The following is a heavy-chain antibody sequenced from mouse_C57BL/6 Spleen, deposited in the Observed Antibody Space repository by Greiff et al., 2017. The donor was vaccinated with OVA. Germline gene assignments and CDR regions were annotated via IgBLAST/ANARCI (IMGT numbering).Heavy chain of an antibody. D-gene: IGHD2-10*01. CDR2: ISSGSSTI. Sequence: EVMLVESGGGLVKPGGSLKLSCAASGFTFSDYGMHWVRQAPEKGLEWVAYISSGSSTIYYADTVKGRFTISRDNAKNTLFLQMTSLRSEDTAMYYCARTSYGNYVAYWGQGTLVTVSA. CDR3: ARTSYGNYVAY. V-gene: IGHV5-17*01. CDR1: GFTFSDYG. J-gene: IGHJ3*01.